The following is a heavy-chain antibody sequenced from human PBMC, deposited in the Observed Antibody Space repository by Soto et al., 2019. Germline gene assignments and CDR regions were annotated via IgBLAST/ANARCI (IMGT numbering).Heavy chain of an antibody. D-gene: IGHD5-12*01. J-gene: IGHJ4*02. CDR2: INHSGST. Sequence: QVQLQQWGAGLLKPSETLSLTCAVYGGSFSDYYWSWIRQPPGKGLEWIGEINHSGSTNYNPSLKSRVTISVDTSKNQVSLKLSFVTAADTAVYYCARVSPDAGYSGYDADFDSWGQGTLVAVSS. V-gene: IGHV4-34*01. CDR1: GGSFSDYY. CDR3: ARVSPDAGYSGYDADFDS.